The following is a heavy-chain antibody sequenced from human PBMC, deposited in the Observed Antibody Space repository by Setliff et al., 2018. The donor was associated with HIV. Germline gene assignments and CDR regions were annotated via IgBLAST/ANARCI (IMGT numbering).Heavy chain of an antibody. CDR1: GYTFTRYY. Sequence: ASVKVSCKASGYTFTRYYMHWVRQAPGQGLEWMGIINPSGGSTSYAQKFQGRVIMTTDTSTSTAYMELRSLRSDDTAVYYCARTYYYDSSGYYGYYYYYYMDVWGKGTTVTVSS. D-gene: IGHD3-22*01. V-gene: IGHV1-46*01. J-gene: IGHJ6*03. CDR3: ARTYYYDSSGYYGYYYYYYMDV. CDR2: INPSGGST.